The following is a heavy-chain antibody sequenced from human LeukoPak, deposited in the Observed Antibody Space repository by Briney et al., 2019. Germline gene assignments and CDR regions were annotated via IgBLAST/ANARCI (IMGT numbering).Heavy chain of an antibody. CDR1: GFTFSTSW. CDR2: IKPDGSEK. D-gene: IGHD6-13*01. J-gene: IGHJ4*01. CDR3: SRDMAYSTFDY. V-gene: IGHV3-7*01. Sequence: PGGSLRLSCAASGFTFSTSWMTWIRQAPGKGLEWVTTIKPDGSEKNYVDSVKGRFTISRDNYESSLYLQMDSLRVGDTAVYFRSRDMAYSTFDYWGHGALVTVSS.